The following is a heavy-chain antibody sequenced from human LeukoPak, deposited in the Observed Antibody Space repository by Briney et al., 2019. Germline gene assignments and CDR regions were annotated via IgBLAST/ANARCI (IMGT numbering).Heavy chain of an antibody. CDR2: LSYDGTNK. Sequence: GRSLRLSCAASGFTFSRYDMHWVRQAPGKGLEWVAFLSYDGTNKYDVDSVKGRFTISRDNSKNTLYLQMNSLREEDTAVYYCAGGWEMATIMTYFDYWGQGTLVTVSS. V-gene: IGHV3-30*03. CDR3: AGGWEMATIMTYFDY. J-gene: IGHJ4*02. D-gene: IGHD5-24*01. CDR1: GFTFSRYD.